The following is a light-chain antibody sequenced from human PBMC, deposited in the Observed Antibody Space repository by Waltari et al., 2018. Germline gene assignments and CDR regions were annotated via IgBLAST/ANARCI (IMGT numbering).Light chain of an antibody. CDR3: QQSYSTPRT. Sequence: DIQMTQSPSSLSASVADRVTSTCRASQSISSYLNWYQQKPGKAPKLLIYAASSFQSGVPSRFSGSGSGTDFTLTISSLQPEDFATYYCQQSYSTPRTFGGGTKVEIK. V-gene: IGKV1-39*01. CDR1: QSISSY. CDR2: AAS. J-gene: IGKJ4*01.